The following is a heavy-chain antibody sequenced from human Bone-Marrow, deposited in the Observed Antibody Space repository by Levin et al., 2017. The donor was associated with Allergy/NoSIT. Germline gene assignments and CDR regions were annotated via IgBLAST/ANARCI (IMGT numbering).Heavy chain of an antibody. CDR2: IGTAADT. J-gene: IGHJ4*02. CDR3: ARWVAGPDYFDY. Sequence: GGSLRLSCAASGFTFSSYDMHWVRQATGKGLEWVSAIGTAADTYYPGSVKGRFTISRENAKNSLYLQMNNLRAGDTAVYYCARWVAGPDYFDYWGQGTLVTVSS. CDR1: GFTFSSYD. D-gene: IGHD6-19*01. V-gene: IGHV3-13*04.